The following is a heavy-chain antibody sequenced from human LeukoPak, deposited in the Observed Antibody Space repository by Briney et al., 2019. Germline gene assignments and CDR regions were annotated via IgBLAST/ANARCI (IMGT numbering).Heavy chain of an antibody. J-gene: IGHJ6*02. D-gene: IGHD3-10*01. CDR2: IKSKTDGGTT. V-gene: IGHV3-15*01. Sequence: GGSLRLSCAASGFTFSNAWMSWVRRAPGKGLEWVGRIKSKTDGGTTDYAAPVKGRFTISRDDSKNTLYLQMNSLKTEDTAVYYCTTDLEYYSGYGMDVWGQGTTVTVSS. CDR3: TTDLEYYSGYGMDV. CDR1: GFTFSNAW.